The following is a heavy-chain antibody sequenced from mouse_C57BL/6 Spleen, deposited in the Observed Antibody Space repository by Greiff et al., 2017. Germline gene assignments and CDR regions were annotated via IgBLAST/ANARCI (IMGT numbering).Heavy chain of an antibody. J-gene: IGHJ2*01. D-gene: IGHD4-1*02. V-gene: IGHV5-17*01. CDR3: ARPTGALYYFDY. CDR2: ISSGSSTI. CDR1: GFTFSDYG. Sequence: DVKLVESGGGLVKPGGSLKLSCAASGFTFSDYGMHWVRQAPEKGLEWVAYISSGSSTIYYADTVKGRFTSSRDNAKNTLFLQMTSLRSEDTAMYYCARPTGALYYFDYWGQGTTLTVSS.